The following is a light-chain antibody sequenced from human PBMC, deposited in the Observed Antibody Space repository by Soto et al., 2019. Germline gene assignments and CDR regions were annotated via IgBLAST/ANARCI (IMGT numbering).Light chain of an antibody. CDR2: DVN. V-gene: IGLV2-11*01. CDR3: YSYARRSTSV. Sequence: QSVLTQHRSVSGSPGQSVTISCTGITSDVGVYASVFWYQQHPCKVSILMIYDVNKWPSGVPDRFSGSKSGNTASLTISGHQTDDEADYYCYSYARRSTSVFVTGTMVIVL. J-gene: IGLJ1*01. CDR1: TSDVGVYAS.